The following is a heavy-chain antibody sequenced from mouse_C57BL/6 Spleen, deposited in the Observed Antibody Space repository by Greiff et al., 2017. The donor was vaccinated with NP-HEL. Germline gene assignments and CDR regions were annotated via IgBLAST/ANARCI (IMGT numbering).Heavy chain of an antibody. J-gene: IGHJ4*01. D-gene: IGHD2-1*01. CDR1: GYAFTNYL. Sequence: QVQLKESGAELVRPGTSVKVSCKASGYAFTNYLIEWVKQRPGQGLEWIGVINPGSGGTNYNEKFKGKATLTADKSSSTAYMQLSSLTSEDSAVYFCARRGNPYYYAKDYWGQGTSVTVSS. CDR3: ARRGNPYYYAKDY. V-gene: IGHV1-54*01. CDR2: INPGSGGT.